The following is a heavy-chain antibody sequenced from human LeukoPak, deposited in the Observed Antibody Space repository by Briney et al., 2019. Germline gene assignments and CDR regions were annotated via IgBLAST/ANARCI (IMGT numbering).Heavy chain of an antibody. J-gene: IGHJ4*02. CDR1: GGSISSYY. V-gene: IGHV4-59*01. CDR2: IYYSGST. CDR3: ARDYLSGYMAK. Sequence: KPSETLSLTCTVSGGSISSYYWSWIRQPPGKGLEWIGYIYYSGSTNYNPSLKSRVTISVDTSKNQFSLKLSSVTAADTAVYYCARDYLSGYMAKWGQGALVTVSS. D-gene: IGHD3-9*01.